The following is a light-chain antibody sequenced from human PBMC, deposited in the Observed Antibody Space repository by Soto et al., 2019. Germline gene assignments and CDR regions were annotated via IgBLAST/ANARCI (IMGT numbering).Light chain of an antibody. Sequence: PNTLSLPAGETATLSCRSGQSVSGTFLNWYQQKPGQAPRLLIYGASNRATGTPDRFSGSGSGTDFTLTISRLEPEDFAVYFCQQYDNLSWTFGQGTKVDIK. V-gene: IGKV3-20*01. CDR3: QQYDNLSWT. CDR2: GAS. J-gene: IGKJ1*01. CDR1: QSVSGTF.